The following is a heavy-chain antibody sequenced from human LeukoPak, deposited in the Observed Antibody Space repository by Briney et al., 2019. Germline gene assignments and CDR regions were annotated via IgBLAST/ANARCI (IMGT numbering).Heavy chain of an antibody. CDR2: TYYSGST. J-gene: IGHJ1*01. V-gene: IGHV4-59*01. Sequence: SETLSLTXGVSGGSISSYYWSWIRQPPGKGLEWIGYTYYSGSTNYNPSLKSRVTISVDTSKNQFSLKLSSVTAADTAVYYCARGTVTTGPYFQHWGQGTLVTVSS. CDR3: ARGTVTTGPYFQH. CDR1: GGSISSYY. D-gene: IGHD4-17*01.